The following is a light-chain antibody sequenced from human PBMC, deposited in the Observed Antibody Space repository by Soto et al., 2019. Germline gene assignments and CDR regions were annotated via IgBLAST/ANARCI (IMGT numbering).Light chain of an antibody. J-gene: IGKJ3*01. CDR3: EQYGRSPVT. CDR1: QSVRNSNF. V-gene: IGKV3-20*01. Sequence: EIVLTQSPGTLSLSPGERATLTCRASQSVRNSNFLAWYQQKPGQAPRRLIYGASSRATGIPDRFSGSGSGTEFPLTISRLEPEAFAVYYFEQYGRSPVTFGPGTKVDIK. CDR2: GAS.